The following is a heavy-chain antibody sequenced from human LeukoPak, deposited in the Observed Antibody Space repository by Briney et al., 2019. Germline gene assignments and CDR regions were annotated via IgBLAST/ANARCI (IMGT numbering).Heavy chain of an antibody. D-gene: IGHD3-3*01. CDR1: GYTFSSYW. Sequence: GGSLRLSCAASGYTFSSYWMSWVRQAPGKGLEWVANIKQDGSEKYYVDSVKGRFTISRDNAKNSLYLQMNILRAEDTAVYYCARDKSHYDFLIGYYPAWGQGTLVTVSS. J-gene: IGHJ4*02. V-gene: IGHV3-7*01. CDR3: ARDKSHYDFLIGYYPA. CDR2: IKQDGSEK.